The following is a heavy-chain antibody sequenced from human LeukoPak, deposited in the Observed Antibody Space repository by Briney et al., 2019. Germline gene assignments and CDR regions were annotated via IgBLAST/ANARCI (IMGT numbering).Heavy chain of an antibody. CDR2: ISYDGTYK. V-gene: IGHV3-30*18. CDR1: GFTFTSHG. Sequence: PGRSLRLSCAASGFTFTSHGMPWVPQAPGKVLEWVAVISYDGTYKYYAGSVKGRFTISRDDSKNTLYLQTNSLRAEDTAVYYCAKDRDSSWYSGCFDYWGQGTLVTVSS. CDR3: AKDRDSSWYSGCFDY. D-gene: IGHD6-13*01. J-gene: IGHJ4*02.